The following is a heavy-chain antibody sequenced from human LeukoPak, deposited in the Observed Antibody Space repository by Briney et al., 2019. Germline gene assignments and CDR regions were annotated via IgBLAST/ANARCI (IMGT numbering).Heavy chain of an antibody. CDR1: GYTLTGYY. D-gene: IGHD6-19*01. Sequence: ASVKVSCKASGYTLTGYYMNWVRQAPGQGLEWMGGIIPIFGTANYAQKFQGGVTITADKSTSTAYMELSSLRSEDTAVYYCARGASSSGFDYWGQGTLVTVSS. J-gene: IGHJ4*02. CDR2: IIPIFGTA. V-gene: IGHV1-69*06. CDR3: ARGASSSGFDY.